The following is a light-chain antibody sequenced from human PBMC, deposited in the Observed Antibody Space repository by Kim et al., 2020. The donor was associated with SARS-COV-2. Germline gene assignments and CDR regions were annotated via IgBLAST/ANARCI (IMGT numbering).Light chain of an antibody. J-gene: IGKJ4*01. Sequence: ASVGERVTITCQASQTISSYLNWYQQKSGKVPKLLIHAASNLQSGVPSRFSGSGSGTDFTLTISSLQPEDFATYYCQQSYTIPLTFGGGTKVDIK. CDR3: QQSYTIPLT. V-gene: IGKV1-39*01. CDR1: QTISSY. CDR2: AAS.